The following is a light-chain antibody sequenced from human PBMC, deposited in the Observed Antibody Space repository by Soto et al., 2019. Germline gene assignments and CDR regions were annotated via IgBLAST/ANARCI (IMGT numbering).Light chain of an antibody. V-gene: IGLV2-23*02. Sequence: QSALPQPASVYGSPGQSIAISSTGTSRDIGTYNLVSWYQQHPGKAPKLMISEVNKRPSGVSNRFSGSKSGNTASLTISGLQTEDEADYYCCSFAGSGTGVFGTGTKVTVL. J-gene: IGLJ1*01. CDR1: SRDIGTYNL. CDR2: EVN. CDR3: CSFAGSGTGV.